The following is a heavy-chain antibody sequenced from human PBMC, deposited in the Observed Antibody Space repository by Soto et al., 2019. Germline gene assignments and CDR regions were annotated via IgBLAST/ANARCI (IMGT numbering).Heavy chain of an antibody. D-gene: IGHD3-22*01. J-gene: IGHJ5*02. Sequence: EVQLLESGGGLVQPGGSLRLSCAASGFTFSSYAMSWVRQAPGKGLEWVSAISGSGGSTYYADSVKGRFTISRDNSKNTLYLQMNSLRVEDTAVYYCAVVVITTGRFDPWGQGTLVTVSS. V-gene: IGHV3-23*01. CDR2: ISGSGGST. CDR1: GFTFSSYA. CDR3: AVVVITTGRFDP.